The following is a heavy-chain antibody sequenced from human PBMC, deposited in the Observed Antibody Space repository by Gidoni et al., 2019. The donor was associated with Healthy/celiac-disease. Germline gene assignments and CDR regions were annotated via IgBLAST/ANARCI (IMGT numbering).Heavy chain of an antibody. Sequence: QVQLVVSGGGVVQPGRSLRLSCAASGFTFSSYGMHWVRQAPGKGLEWVAVIWYDGSNKYYADSVKGRFTISRDNSKNTLYLQMNSLRAEDTAVYYCVRGLRGYSYGNFDYWGQGTLVTVSS. CDR3: VRGLRGYSYGNFDY. CDR2: IWYDGSNK. D-gene: IGHD5-18*01. CDR1: GFTFSSYG. J-gene: IGHJ4*02. V-gene: IGHV3-33*01.